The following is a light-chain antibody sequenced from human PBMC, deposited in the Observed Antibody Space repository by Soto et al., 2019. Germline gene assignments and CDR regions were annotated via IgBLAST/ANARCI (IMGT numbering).Light chain of an antibody. V-gene: IGKV3-11*01. Sequence: EIVLTQSPATLSLSPGERATLSCRASPSVPNYLAWYKQKPGQAPRLLIYGAFNRATGIPARFSGSGSGADFTLTISSLEPEDFAVYYCQQRNIWPPVTFGQGTRLEIK. CDR3: QQRNIWPPVT. J-gene: IGKJ5*01. CDR2: GAF. CDR1: PSVPNY.